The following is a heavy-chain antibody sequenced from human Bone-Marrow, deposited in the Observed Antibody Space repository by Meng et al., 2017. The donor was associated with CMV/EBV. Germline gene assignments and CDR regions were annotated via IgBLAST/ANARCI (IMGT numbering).Heavy chain of an antibody. CDR2: IYYTGST. CDR3: ARVINGDFWSGYYTGNGMDV. Sequence: SETLSLTCTVSGGSIRSGDYYWSWIRQPPGKGLEWIGYIYYTGSTNYNPSLKSRVTISVDTSKNQFSLKLSSVTAADTAVYYCARVINGDFWSGYYTGNGMDVWGQGTTVTVSS. J-gene: IGHJ6*02. CDR1: GGSIRSGDYY. V-gene: IGHV4-61*08. D-gene: IGHD3-3*01.